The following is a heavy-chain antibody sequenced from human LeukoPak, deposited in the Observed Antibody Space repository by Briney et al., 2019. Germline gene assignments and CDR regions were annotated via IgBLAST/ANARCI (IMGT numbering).Heavy chain of an antibody. Sequence: GGSLRLSCAASGFTFSSYWMRLVRPPPGKGLEWVANIKQDGSEKYYVASVKGRFTISRDNAKNSLYLQMNSLRAEDTAVYYCARDPGTHYGSSWYYGMDVWGQGTTVTVSS. CDR1: GFTFSSYW. V-gene: IGHV3-7*01. J-gene: IGHJ6*02. CDR3: ARDPGTHYGSSWYYGMDV. CDR2: IKQDGSEK. D-gene: IGHD6-13*01.